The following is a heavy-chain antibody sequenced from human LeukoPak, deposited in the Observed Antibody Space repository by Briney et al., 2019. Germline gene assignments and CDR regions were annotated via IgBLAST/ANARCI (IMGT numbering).Heavy chain of an antibody. CDR2: IRSKTNNYAT. CDR3: TSLSGDNWNYGGNFDS. D-gene: IGHD1-7*01. CDR1: GFTFSGSA. J-gene: IGHJ4*02. Sequence: GGSLRLSCAASGFTFSGSALHWVRQASGKGLEWIGRIRSKTNNYATTYAASVTGRFTISRDDEENTAYLQMNSLKTEDTAVYYCTSLSGDNWNYGGNFDSWGQGTLVTVSS. V-gene: IGHV3-73*01.